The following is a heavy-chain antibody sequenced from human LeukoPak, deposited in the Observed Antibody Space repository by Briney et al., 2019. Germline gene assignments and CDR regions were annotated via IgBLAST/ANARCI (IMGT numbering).Heavy chain of an antibody. D-gene: IGHD2-15*01. Sequence: SVKVSCKASGGTFSSYAISWVRQAPGQGLEWMGRIIPIFGIANHAQKFQGRVTITADKSTSTAYMELSSLRSEDTAVYYCARDKGAYCSGGSCYSRSDAFDIWGQGTMVTVSS. CDR2: IIPIFGIA. CDR1: GGTFSSYA. J-gene: IGHJ3*02. CDR3: ARDKGAYCSGGSCYSRSDAFDI. V-gene: IGHV1-69*04.